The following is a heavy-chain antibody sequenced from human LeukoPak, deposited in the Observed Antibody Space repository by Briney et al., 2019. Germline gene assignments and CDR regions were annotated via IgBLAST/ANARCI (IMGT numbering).Heavy chain of an antibody. CDR3: ARENSGSYRELDY. V-gene: IGHV4-4*07. Sequence: SETLSLTCTVSGGSISSYYWSWIRQPAGKGLEWIGRIYTSGSSNYNASLKSRVSMSVDTSKNQFSLKLSSVTAADTAVFYCARENSGSYRELDYWGQGTLVTVSS. CDR1: GGSISSYY. CDR2: IYTSGSS. J-gene: IGHJ4*02. D-gene: IGHD1-26*01.